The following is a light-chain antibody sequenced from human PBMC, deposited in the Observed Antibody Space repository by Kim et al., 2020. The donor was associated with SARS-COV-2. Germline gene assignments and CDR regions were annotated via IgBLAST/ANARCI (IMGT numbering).Light chain of an antibody. CDR2: GAS. CDR3: QQYHSPLRT. CDR1: RSISSNY. V-gene: IGKV3-20*01. Sequence: EIVLTQSPATLSLSPGERATLSCRASRSISSNYLAWYQQRPGQTLRLLISGASRRATGIPDRFSGSGSGTDFTLTISGLEPEDFAVYYCQQYHSPLRTFGQGTKVDIK. J-gene: IGKJ1*01.